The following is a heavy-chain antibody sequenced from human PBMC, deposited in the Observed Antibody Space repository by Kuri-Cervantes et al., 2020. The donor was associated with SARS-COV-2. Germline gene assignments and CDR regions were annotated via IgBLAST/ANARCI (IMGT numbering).Heavy chain of an antibody. V-gene: IGHV3-11*05. CDR2: ISSSSSYT. D-gene: IGHD3-3*01. CDR3: ARDRRRITIFGVDEDIMDV. CDR1: GFTFSDYY. Sequence: GGSLRLSCAASGFTFSDYYMSWIRQAPGKGLEWVSYISSSSSYTNYADSVKGRFTISRDNAKNSLYLQMNSLRAEDTAVYYCARDRRRITIFGVDEDIMDVWGQGTTVTVSS. J-gene: IGHJ6*02.